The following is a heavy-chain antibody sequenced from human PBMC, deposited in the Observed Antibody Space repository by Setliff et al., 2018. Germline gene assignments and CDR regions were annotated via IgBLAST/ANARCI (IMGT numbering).Heavy chain of an antibody. CDR1: GYSFNSYC. CDR2: ISGDGNTV. J-gene: IGHJ4*02. D-gene: IGHD1-26*01. Sequence: SCKASGYSFNSYCMSWVRQVPGKGLEWLSKISGDGNTVDYADSVKGRFIISRDNAKNSLSLQMNSLRVEDTAVYYCVRDVAGGSHATYFDYWGQGTLVTVSS. V-gene: IGHV3-48*03. CDR3: VRDVAGGSHATYFDY.